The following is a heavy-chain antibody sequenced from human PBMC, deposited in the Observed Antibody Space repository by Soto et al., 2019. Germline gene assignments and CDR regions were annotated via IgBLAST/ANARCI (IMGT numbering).Heavy chain of an antibody. Sequence: QVQLVQSGAEVKKPGASVRISCKASGYSFTHYCMHWVRQAPGQRLEWMGWINVGNGDTKYLQKFQGRVTITRDTSANTAYLDLSSLQSEDTAVYYCAREWLALRAFTYAAGYWGQGTLVTVSS. D-gene: IGHD6-19*01. CDR3: AREWLALRAFTYAAGY. J-gene: IGHJ4*02. CDR2: INVGNGDT. V-gene: IGHV1-3*01. CDR1: GYSFTHYC.